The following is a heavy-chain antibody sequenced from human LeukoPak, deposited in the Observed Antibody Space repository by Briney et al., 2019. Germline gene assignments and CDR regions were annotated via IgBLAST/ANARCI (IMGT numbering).Heavy chain of an antibody. CDR3: ARGGDYYDILTGYYPGYYFDY. CDR1: GFTFSSYW. D-gene: IGHD3-9*01. J-gene: IGHJ4*02. CDR2: IKQDGSEK. V-gene: IGHV3-7*03. Sequence: PGGSLRLSCAASGFTFSSYWMSWVRQAPGKGLEWVANIKQDGSEKYYVDSVKGRFTISRDNAKNSLYLQMNSLRAEDTAVYYCARGGDYYDILTGYYPGYYFDYWGQGPLVTVSS.